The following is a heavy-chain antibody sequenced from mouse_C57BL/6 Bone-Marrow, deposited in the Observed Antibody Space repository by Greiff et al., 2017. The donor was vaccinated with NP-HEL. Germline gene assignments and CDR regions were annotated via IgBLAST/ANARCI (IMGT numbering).Heavy chain of an antibody. D-gene: IGHD2-5*01. CDR2: IDPSDSYT. V-gene: IGHV1-59*01. Sequence: QVQLQQPGAELVRPGTSVKLSCKASGYTFTSYWMHWVKQRPGQGLEWIGVIDPSDSYTNYNQKFKGKATLTVDTSSSTAYMQLSSLTSEDSAVYCCARWGGYYSNYIAMDYWGQGTSVTVSS. CDR3: ARWGGYYSNYIAMDY. J-gene: IGHJ4*01. CDR1: GYTFTSYW.